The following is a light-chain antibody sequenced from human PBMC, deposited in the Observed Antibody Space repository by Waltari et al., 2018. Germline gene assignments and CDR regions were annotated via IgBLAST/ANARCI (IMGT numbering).Light chain of an antibody. J-gene: IGKJ4*01. CDR2: QVC. V-gene: IGKV2-30*02. CDR1: QTLVHSDGNPY. CDR3: MQATHWPLLT. Sequence: VRLTQSPLSLPITLGQPASLSCKSSQTLVHSDGNPYLNWFQQRPGQSPRRLILQVCKRDSGFPDRFSGSGSGTDFTLNISRVEAEDVGVYYCMQATHWPLLTFGGGTKVEIK.